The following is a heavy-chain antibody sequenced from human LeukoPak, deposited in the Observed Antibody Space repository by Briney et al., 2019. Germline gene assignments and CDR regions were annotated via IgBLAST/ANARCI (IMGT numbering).Heavy chain of an antibody. Sequence: SETLSLTCTVSGGSISTYYWSWIRQPPGKGLEWIGSIYFSGSTFYNPSLRSRVTISVDMSKNQFSLKLSSVTAADTAVYYCARTWIQLWLTGETWFDPWGQGTLVTVSS. V-gene: IGHV4-39*07. J-gene: IGHJ5*02. CDR3: ARTWIQLWLTGETWFDP. D-gene: IGHD5-18*01. CDR1: GGSISTYY. CDR2: IYFSGST.